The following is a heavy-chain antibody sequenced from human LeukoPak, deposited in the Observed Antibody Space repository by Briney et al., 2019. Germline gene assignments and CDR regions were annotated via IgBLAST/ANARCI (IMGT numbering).Heavy chain of an antibody. D-gene: IGHD3-3*02. CDR2: IYYSGST. CDR3: ASSNHFWSGYYLLDY. Sequence: SETLSLTCTVSGGSISSYYWSWIRQPPGKGLEWIGYIYYSGSTNYNPSLKSRVTISVDTSKNQFSLELSSVTAADTAVYYCASSNHFWSGYYLLDYWGQGTLVTVSS. J-gene: IGHJ4*02. CDR1: GGSISSYY. V-gene: IGHV4-59*12.